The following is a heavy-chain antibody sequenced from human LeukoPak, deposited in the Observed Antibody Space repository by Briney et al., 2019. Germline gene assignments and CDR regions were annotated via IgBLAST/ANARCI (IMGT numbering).Heavy chain of an antibody. Sequence: SVKVSCKASGGTFSSYAISWVRQAPGQGLEWMGGIIPIFGTANYAQKFQGRVTITADESTSTAYMELSSLGSEDTAVYYCASIVVVPAAIHKMGNWFDPWGQGTLVTVSS. CDR2: IIPIFGTA. CDR3: ASIVVVPAAIHKMGNWFDP. D-gene: IGHD2-2*01. J-gene: IGHJ5*02. CDR1: GGTFSSYA. V-gene: IGHV1-69*01.